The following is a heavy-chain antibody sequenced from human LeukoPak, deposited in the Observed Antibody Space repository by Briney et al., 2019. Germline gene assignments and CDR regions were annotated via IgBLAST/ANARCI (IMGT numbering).Heavy chain of an antibody. CDR3: ARDWGGYEPPTPVN. D-gene: IGHD5-12*01. J-gene: IGHJ4*02. CDR1: GYTFTSYG. CDR2: ISAYNGNT. V-gene: IGHV1-18*01. Sequence: EASVKVSCRASGYTFTSYGISWVRQAPGQGLEWMGWISAYNGNTNYAQKFQGRVTMTRDTSISTAYMELSRLRSDDTAVYYCARDWGGYEPPTPVNWGQGTLVTVSS.